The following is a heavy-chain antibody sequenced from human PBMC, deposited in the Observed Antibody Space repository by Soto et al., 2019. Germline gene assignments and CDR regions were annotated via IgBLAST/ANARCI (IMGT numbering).Heavy chain of an antibody. CDR2: ISSSSSTI. D-gene: IGHD4-17*01. Sequence: GGSLRLSCAASGFTFSSYSMNWVRQAPGKGLEWVSYISSSSSTIYYADSVKGRFTISRDNAKNSLYLQMNSLRAEDTAVYYCATLSTVTTNGTFDPWGQGTLVTVSS. CDR3: ATLSTVTTNGTFDP. CDR1: GFTFSSYS. J-gene: IGHJ5*02. V-gene: IGHV3-48*01.